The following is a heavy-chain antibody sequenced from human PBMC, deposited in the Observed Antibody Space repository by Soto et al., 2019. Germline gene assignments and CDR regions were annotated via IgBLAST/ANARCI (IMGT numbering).Heavy chain of an antibody. J-gene: IGHJ4*02. Sequence: EVQLLESGGGVVQPGGSLRLSCVASGFNFKKFAMAWVRQAAGEGLEWVSGISCCGGSASYADSVKGRFSIARDDSNNTVSLQLNSLRVEDTAHYYCAKADGQQWLIPHLDNWGQGTLVTVS. CDR1: GFNFKKFA. CDR3: AKADGQQWLIPHLDN. V-gene: IGHV3-23*01. D-gene: IGHD6-19*01. CDR2: ISCCGGSA.